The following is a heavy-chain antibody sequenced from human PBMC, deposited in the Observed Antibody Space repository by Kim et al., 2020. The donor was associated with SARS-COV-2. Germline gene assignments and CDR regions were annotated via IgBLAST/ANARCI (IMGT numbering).Heavy chain of an antibody. CDR3: ARGRGSYSLDY. CDR2: LSFDGSNT. V-gene: IGHV3-30*04. J-gene: IGHJ4*02. D-gene: IGHD3-10*01. CDR1: GFTLSNFA. Sequence: GGSLRLSCSASGFTLSNFAMHWVRQAPGKGLEWVAVLSFDGSNTNYVDSVKGRFTISRDNSKNTLYLQMNSLRSEDTAVYYCARGRGSYSLDYWGQGTLATVSS.